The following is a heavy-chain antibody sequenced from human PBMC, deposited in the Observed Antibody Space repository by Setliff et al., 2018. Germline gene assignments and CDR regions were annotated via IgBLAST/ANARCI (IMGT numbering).Heavy chain of an antibody. V-gene: IGHV1-18*01. D-gene: IGHD3-10*01. CDR3: ARDVGPPDEAIWFGAYMDV. CDR2: ISAYNGNA. CDR1: GYTFTSYG. Sequence: ASVKVSCKASGYTFTSYGISWVRQAPGQGLEWMGWISAYNGNANYAQKLQGRVTMTTDTSTSTAYMELRSLRSDDTAVYYCARDVGPPDEAIWFGAYMDVWGQGTTVTVSS. J-gene: IGHJ6*02.